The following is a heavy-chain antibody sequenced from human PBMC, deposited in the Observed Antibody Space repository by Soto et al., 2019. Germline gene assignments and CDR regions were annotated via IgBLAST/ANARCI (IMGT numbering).Heavy chain of an antibody. D-gene: IGHD5-12*01. Sequence: GGSLRLSCAASGFTFSSYAMSWVRQAPGKGLEWVSAISGSGGSTYYADSVKGRFTISRDNSKNTLYLQMNSLRAEDTAVNYCAKDRGLVRLRLFGPTRSYFDYWGQGTLVTVSS. CDR2: ISGSGGST. CDR3: AKDRGLVRLRLFGPTRSYFDY. J-gene: IGHJ4*02. V-gene: IGHV3-23*01. CDR1: GFTFSSYA.